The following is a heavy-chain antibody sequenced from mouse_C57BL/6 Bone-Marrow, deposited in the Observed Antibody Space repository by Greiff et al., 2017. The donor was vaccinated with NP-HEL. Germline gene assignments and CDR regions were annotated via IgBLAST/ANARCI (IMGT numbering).Heavy chain of an antibody. J-gene: IGHJ4*01. CDR3: SVVALYYYAMDY. Sequence: EVQLQQSGTVLARPGASVKMSCKTSGYTFTSYWMHWVKQRPGQGLEWIGAIYPGNSDTSYNQKFKGKAKLTAVTSASTAYMELSSLTNEDSAVYYCSVVALYYYAMDYWGQGTSVTVSS. V-gene: IGHV1-5*01. CDR2: IYPGNSDT. D-gene: IGHD1-1*01. CDR1: GYTFTSYW.